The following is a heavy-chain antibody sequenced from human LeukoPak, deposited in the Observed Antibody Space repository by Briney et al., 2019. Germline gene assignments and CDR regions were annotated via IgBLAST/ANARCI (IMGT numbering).Heavy chain of an antibody. D-gene: IGHD2-8*02. CDR1: RFTSCEYY. CDR3: ARRGTTYCTVESCHPNWFDR. V-gene: IGHV3-11*03. Sequence: PRGSLRLSSAPSRFTSCEYYMTSVPQAPRRGLESSSYIKGISRDTKSADTLKGRFTISRDNAKNTVYLLINSLRAEATPVYYIARRGTTYCTVESCHPNWFDRWGQGTLVTVSS. CDR2: IKGISRDT. J-gene: IGHJ5*02.